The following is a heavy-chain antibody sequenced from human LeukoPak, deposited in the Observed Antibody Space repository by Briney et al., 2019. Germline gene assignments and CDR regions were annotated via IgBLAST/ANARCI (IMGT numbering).Heavy chain of an antibody. D-gene: IGHD4-17*01. CDR1: GFTFSFYS. J-gene: IGHJ4*02. Sequence: GGSLRLSCEASGFTFSFYSMNWVRQAPGKGLEWVSSLSSSSSKVSYVDSVKGRFSISRDNAKNSLYLQMNSLRAEDTAVYYCATSMTTVTRALYYWGQGTLVTVSS. CDR2: LSSSSSKV. V-gene: IGHV3-21*01. CDR3: ATSMTTVTRALYY.